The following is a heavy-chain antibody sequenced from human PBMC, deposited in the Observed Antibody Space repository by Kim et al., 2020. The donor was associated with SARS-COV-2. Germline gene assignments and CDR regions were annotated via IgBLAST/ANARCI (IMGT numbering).Heavy chain of an antibody. J-gene: IGHJ3*02. Sequence: VKSRITINPDTSKNQFSLQLNSVTPEDTAVYYCAREGSSSWDALEGAFDIWGQGTMVTVSS. D-gene: IGHD6-13*01. V-gene: IGHV6-1*01. CDR3: AREGSSSWDALEGAFDI.